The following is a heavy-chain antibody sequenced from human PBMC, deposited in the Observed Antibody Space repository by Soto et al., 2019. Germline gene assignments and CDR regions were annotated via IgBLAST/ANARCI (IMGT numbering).Heavy chain of an antibody. V-gene: IGHV1-69*13. Sequence: SVKVSCKASGVTFSNFVISWVRQAPGQGLEWMGGNIPIFGTANYAQKLQGRVTIIADESTGITYMELTSLRSEDTAVYYCARAPILVGETTYENYFDYWGQGTLVTVSS. J-gene: IGHJ4*02. D-gene: IGHD2-21*01. CDR3: ARAPILVGETTYENYFDY. CDR1: GVTFSNFV. CDR2: NIPIFGTA.